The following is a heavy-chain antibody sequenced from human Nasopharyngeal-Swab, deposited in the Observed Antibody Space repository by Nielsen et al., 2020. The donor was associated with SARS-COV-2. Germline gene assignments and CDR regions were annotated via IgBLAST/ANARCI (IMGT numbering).Heavy chain of an antibody. Sequence: ASVKVSCKASGYTFTSYGISWVRQAPGQGLEWMGWISAYNGNTNYAQRLQGRVTMTTDTSTSTAYMELSSLRSEDTAVYYCASGLSIAARQVYYYYGMDVWGQGTTVTVSS. CDR2: ISAYNGNT. D-gene: IGHD6-6*01. J-gene: IGHJ6*02. CDR1: GYTFTSYG. CDR3: ASGLSIAARQVYYYYGMDV. V-gene: IGHV1-18*01.